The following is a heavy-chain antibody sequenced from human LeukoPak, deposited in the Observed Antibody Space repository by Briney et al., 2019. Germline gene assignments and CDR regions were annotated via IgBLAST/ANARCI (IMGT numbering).Heavy chain of an antibody. CDR2: IYSTGST. CDR1: GGSVSSRDFY. D-gene: IGHD3-22*01. Sequence: SETLSLTCTVSGGSVSSRDFYWSWIRQPPGKGLEWIGYIYSTGSTYYNPSLKSRVAISIDTSNNQFSVKLGSVTAADTAVYFCARDYASAYYYDSTSYPYGMDVWGQGTTVTVYS. CDR3: ARDYASAYYYDSTSYPYGMDV. J-gene: IGHJ6*02. V-gene: IGHV4-30-4*01.